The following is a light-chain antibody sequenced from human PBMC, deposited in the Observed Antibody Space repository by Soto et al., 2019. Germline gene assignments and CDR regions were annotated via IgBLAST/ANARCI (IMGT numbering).Light chain of an antibody. CDR2: DAS. CDR1: QGISSA. Sequence: IRMTQSPSSLSASTGDRVTITCRASQGISSALAWYQQKPGEAPKLLIYDASALPRGVPSRFSGSGSGTKFTLTIASLQPDDFATYYCQQYETFSGTFGPGTKVDI. CDR3: QQYETFSGT. J-gene: IGKJ1*01. V-gene: IGKV1-13*02.